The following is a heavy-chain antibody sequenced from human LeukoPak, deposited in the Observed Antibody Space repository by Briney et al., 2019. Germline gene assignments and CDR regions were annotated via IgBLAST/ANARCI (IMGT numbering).Heavy chain of an antibody. CDR2: IYYSGST. Sequence: SGTLSLTCTVSGGSISSYYWSWIRQPPGKGLEWIGYIYYSGSTNYNPSLKSRVTISVDTSKNQFSLKLSSVTAADTAVYYCARVESRDAFDIWGQGTMVTVSS. CDR3: ARVESRDAFDI. V-gene: IGHV4-59*01. J-gene: IGHJ3*02. CDR1: GGSISSYY.